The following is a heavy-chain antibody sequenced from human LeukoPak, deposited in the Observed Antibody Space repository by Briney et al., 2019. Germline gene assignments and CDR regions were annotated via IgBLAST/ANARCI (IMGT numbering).Heavy chain of an antibody. D-gene: IGHD6-13*01. CDR3: ARVDSSNWYEYRGYFDY. CDR2: INHSGST. J-gene: IGHJ4*02. CDR1: GGSFSGYY. V-gene: IGHV4-34*01. Sequence: SETLSLTCAVYGGSFSGYYWSWIRQPPGKGLEWIGEINHSGSTNYNPSLKSRVTVSVDTSKNQFSLKLSSVTAADTAVYYCARVDSSNWYEYRGYFDYWGQGTLVTVSS.